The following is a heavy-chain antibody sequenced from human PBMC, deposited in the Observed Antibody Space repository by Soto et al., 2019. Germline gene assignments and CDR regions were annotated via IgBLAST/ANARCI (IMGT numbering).Heavy chain of an antibody. CDR1: GGTFSSYA. J-gene: IGHJ6*02. CDR3: ARVNYYDSIQYYYYYGMDV. CDR2: IIPIFGTA. D-gene: IGHD3-22*01. V-gene: IGHV1-69*13. Sequence: SVRVSCKASGGTFSSYAISWVRQAPGQGLEWMGGIIPIFGTANYAQKFQGRVTITADESTSTAYMELSSLRSEDTAVYYCARVNYYDSIQYYYYYGMDVWGQGTTVTVSS.